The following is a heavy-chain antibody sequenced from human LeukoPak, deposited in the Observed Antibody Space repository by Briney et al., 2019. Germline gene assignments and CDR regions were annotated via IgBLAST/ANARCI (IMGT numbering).Heavy chain of an antibody. D-gene: IGHD3-22*01. V-gene: IGHV4-61*02. CDR2: IYTRGNT. CDR3: ARLGYDSSGYYLGY. J-gene: IGHJ4*02. CDR1: GGSISSGSYY. Sequence: PSQTLSLTCTVSGGSISSGSYYWSWIRQPAGKGLEWIGRIYTRGNTDYNPSLKSRVIISLDTSKNQFSLKLSSVTAADTAVYYCARLGYDSSGYYLGYWGQGTLVTVSS.